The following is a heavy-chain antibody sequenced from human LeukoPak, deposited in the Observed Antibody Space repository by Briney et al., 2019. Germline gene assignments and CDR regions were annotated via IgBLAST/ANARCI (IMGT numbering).Heavy chain of an antibody. CDR2: IKQDGSEK. CDR3: ARVKWQWLVLDYFDY. Sequence: GSLRRSSAASGFSFSSYWMSWVRQAPGKGLEWVANIKQDGSEKYYVDSVKGRFTISRDNAKNSLYLQMNSLRAEDTAVYYCARVKWQWLVLDYFDYWGQGTLVTVSS. CDR1: GFSFSSYW. J-gene: IGHJ4*02. D-gene: IGHD6-19*01. V-gene: IGHV3-7*01.